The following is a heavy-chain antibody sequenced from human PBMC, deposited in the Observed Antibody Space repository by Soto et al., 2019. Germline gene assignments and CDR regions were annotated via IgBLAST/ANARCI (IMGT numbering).Heavy chain of an antibody. V-gene: IGHV4-59*01. Sequence: SETLSLTCTVSGGSISSYYWSWIRQPPGKGLEWIGYIYYSGSTNYNPSLKSRVTISVDTSKNQFSLKLSSVTAADTAVYYCARDGIGGDIHDYWGQGTLVTVSS. J-gene: IGHJ4*02. CDR2: IYYSGST. D-gene: IGHD2-21*02. CDR3: ARDGIGGDIHDY. CDR1: GGSISSYY.